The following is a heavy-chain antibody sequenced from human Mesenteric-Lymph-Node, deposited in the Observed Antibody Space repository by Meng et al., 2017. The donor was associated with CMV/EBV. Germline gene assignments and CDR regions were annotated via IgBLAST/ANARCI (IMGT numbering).Heavy chain of an antibody. CDR2: INHSGST. Sequence: QVQLHQGGAGLFKPSETLSVTCAVYGGSFSGYYWNWIRQSPEKGLEWIGEINHSGSTTYNPSFTSRIIISVDTSTNQISLNMSSVTAADTAVYYCARGSSYDILTGYFDYWGQGALVTASS. J-gene: IGHJ4*02. V-gene: IGHV4-34*01. CDR3: ARGSSYDILTGYFDY. D-gene: IGHD3-9*01. CDR1: GGSFSGYY.